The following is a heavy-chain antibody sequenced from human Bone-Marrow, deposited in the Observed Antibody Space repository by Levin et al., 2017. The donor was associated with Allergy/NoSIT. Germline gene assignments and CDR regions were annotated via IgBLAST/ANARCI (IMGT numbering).Heavy chain of an antibody. CDR2: ISSSGSTI. J-gene: IGHJ4*02. CDR1: GFTFSDYY. D-gene: IGHD2-8*01. V-gene: IGHV3-11*01. Sequence: PGGSLRLSCAASGFTFSDYYMSWIRQAPGKGLEWVSYISSSGSTIYYADSVKGRFTISRDNAKNSLYLQMNSLRAEDTAVYYCARDGPRGFSDVCYFDYWGQGTLVTVSS. CDR3: ARDGPRGFSDVCYFDY.